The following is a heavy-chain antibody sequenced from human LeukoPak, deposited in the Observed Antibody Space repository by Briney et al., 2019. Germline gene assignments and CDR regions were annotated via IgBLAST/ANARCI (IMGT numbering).Heavy chain of an antibody. Sequence: KPSETLSLTCIVSGGSISSSVYFWGWIRQPPGKGLEWIGNIFYSGSTYYNPSLKSRVTLSVDTSNNQFSLNLGSVTAADTAVYYCARNSGSLYYFDFWGQGTLVTVSS. CDR2: IFYSGST. CDR3: ARNSGSLYYFDF. D-gene: IGHD3-10*01. J-gene: IGHJ4*02. CDR1: GGSISSSVYF. V-gene: IGHV4-39*01.